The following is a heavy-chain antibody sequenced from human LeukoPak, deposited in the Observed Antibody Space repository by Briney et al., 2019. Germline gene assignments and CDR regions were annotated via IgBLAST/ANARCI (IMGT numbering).Heavy chain of an antibody. V-gene: IGHV4-59*01. D-gene: IGHD3-10*01. CDR1: GGSISSYY. Sequence: PSETLSLTCTVSGGSISSYYWSWIRQPPGKGLEWIGYIYYSGSTNYNPSLKSRVTISVDTSKNQFSLKLSSVTAADTAVYYCARAAYYYGSGSLSVWGQGTLVTVSS. J-gene: IGHJ4*02. CDR3: ARAAYYYGSGSLSV. CDR2: IYYSGST.